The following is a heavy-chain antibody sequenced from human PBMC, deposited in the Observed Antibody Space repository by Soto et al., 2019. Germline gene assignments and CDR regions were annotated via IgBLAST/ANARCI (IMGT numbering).Heavy chain of an antibody. J-gene: IGHJ6*02. CDR1: GYTFNNYP. CDR3: ARGRGYSVDDLYYYFDMDV. Sequence: GASVKVSCKASGYTFNNYPITWVRQAPGQGLEWMGGSIPIFGTANYAQKFQGRVTISVDESTSTAYMELSSLRSEDTAVYYCARGRGYSVDDLYYYFDMDVWGQGTTVTVSS. V-gene: IGHV1-69*13. CDR2: SIPIFGTA. D-gene: IGHD5-18*01.